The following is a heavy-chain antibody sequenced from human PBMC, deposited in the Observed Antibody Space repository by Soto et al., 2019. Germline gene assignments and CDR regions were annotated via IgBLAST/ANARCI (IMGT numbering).Heavy chain of an antibody. CDR1: GFTFSSYA. J-gene: IGHJ4*02. D-gene: IGHD6-19*01. CDR3: ARDSVRSGWYPGDY. Sequence: GGSLRLSCAASGFTFSSYAMHWVRQAPGKGLEWVAVISYDGSNKYYADSVKGRFTISRGNSKNTLYLQMNSLRAEDTAVYYCARDSVRSGWYPGDYWGQGTLVTVSS. CDR2: ISYDGSNK. V-gene: IGHV3-30-3*01.